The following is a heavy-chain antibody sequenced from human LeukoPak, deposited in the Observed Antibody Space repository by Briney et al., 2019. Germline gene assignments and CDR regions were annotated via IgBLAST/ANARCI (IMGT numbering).Heavy chain of an antibody. CDR2: IHTGNGTT. Sequence: GASVKVSCKASGYSFTSYPIHWVRQAPGQGLEWVGWIHTGNGTTRYSPRFQGRLTLTRDTSATTAYMHLSSLKFEDTAVYYCASNAFDYWGQGALVTVSS. D-gene: IGHD2-8*01. V-gene: IGHV1-3*04. CDR1: GYSFTSYP. CDR3: ASNAFDY. J-gene: IGHJ4*02.